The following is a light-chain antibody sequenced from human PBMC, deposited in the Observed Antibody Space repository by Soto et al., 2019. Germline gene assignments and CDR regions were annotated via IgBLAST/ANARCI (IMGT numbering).Light chain of an antibody. CDR1: SSDVGGYKF. CDR3: TSYTSTNTHWM. J-gene: IGLJ3*02. V-gene: IGLV2-14*01. Sequence: QSVLTQPASVSGSPGQSITISCTGTSSDVGGYKFVSWYQHHPAKAPKLMIYEVSNRPSGVSNRFSGSKSGNTASLTISGLQAEDEADYYCTSYTSTNTHWMFGGGTKVTVL. CDR2: EVS.